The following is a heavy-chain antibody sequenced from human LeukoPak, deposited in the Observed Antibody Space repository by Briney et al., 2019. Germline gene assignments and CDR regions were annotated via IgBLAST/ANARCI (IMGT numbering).Heavy chain of an antibody. J-gene: IGHJ6*02. D-gene: IGHD5-18*01. CDR3: ARVDTAMAYYYYGMDV. CDR1: GYSFTGYQ. Sequence: ASVKVSCEASGYSFTGYQINWVRQATGQGLEWMGWMNPNSGNTGYAQKFQGRVSMTRNTSISTAYMELSSLRSEDTAVYHCARVDTAMAYYYYGMDVWGQGATVTVSS. CDR2: MNPNSGNT. V-gene: IGHV1-8*01.